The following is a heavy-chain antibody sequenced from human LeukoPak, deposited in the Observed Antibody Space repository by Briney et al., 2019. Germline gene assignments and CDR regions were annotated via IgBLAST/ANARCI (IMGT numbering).Heavy chain of an antibody. CDR3: AGTVDTAMVTYFDY. CDR2: IYYSGST. J-gene: IGHJ4*02. CDR1: GGSISSSSYY. D-gene: IGHD5-18*01. V-gene: IGHV4-39*01. Sequence: SETLSLTCTVPGGSISSSSYYWGWIRQPPGKGLEWIGSIYYSGSTYYNPSLKSQVTISVDTSKNQFSLKLSSVTAADTAVYYCAGTVDTAMVTYFDYWGQGTLVTVSS.